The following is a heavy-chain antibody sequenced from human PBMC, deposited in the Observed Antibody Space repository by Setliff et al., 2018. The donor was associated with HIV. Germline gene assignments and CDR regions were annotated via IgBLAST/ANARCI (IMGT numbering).Heavy chain of an antibody. J-gene: IGHJ4*02. CDR1: GGTFSSYA. CDR2: IIPIFGTA. CDR3: AREDYYDSY. Sequence: ASVKVSCKASGGTFSSYAINWVRQAPGQGLEWMGGIIPIFGTANYAQKFQGSVTITTDESTSTTYLELSSLRSEDTAVYYCAREDYYDSYWGQGTLVTVSS. V-gene: IGHV1-69*05. D-gene: IGHD3-22*01.